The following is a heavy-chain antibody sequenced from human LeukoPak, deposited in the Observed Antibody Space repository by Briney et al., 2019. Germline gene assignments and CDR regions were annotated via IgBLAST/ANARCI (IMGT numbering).Heavy chain of an antibody. D-gene: IGHD2-2*01. V-gene: IGHV4-34*01. CDR2: INHSGST. Sequence: SETLSLTCAVYGGSFSGYYRSWIRQPPGKGLEWIGEINHSGSTNYNPSLKSRVTISVDTSKNQFSLKLSSVTAADTAMHYCARVRYCSSTSCYSKSAFDIWGQGTMVTVSS. J-gene: IGHJ3*02. CDR3: ARVRYCSSTSCYSKSAFDI. CDR1: GGSFSGYY.